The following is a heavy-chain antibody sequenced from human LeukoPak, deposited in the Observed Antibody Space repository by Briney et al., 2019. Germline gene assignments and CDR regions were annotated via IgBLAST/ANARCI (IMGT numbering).Heavy chain of an antibody. V-gene: IGHV5-51*01. D-gene: IGHD4-11*01. CDR2: IYPADSDT. J-gene: IGHJ4*02. CDR1: GYIFPSYW. Sequence: GESLKISYKGSGYIFPSYWIGWVRQMHGKGLEWMGIIYPADSDTRYSPSFQGQVTISVDKSISTAYLQWTSLKASDTAIYYCARLAYTNFRDYWGQGTLVTVSS. CDR3: ARLAYTNFRDY.